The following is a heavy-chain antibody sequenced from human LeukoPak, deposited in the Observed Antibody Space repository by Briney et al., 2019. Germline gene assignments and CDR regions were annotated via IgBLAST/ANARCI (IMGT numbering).Heavy chain of an antibody. V-gene: IGHV1-69*05. CDR2: IIPIFGTA. CDR1: GGTFSSYA. J-gene: IGHJ5*02. D-gene: IGHD5-12*01. CDR3: AGGGPRGYGASNWFDP. Sequence: ASVKVSCKASGGTFSSYAISWVRQAPGQGLEWMGRIIPIFGTANYAQKFQGRVTITTDESTSTAYMELSSLRSEDTAVYYCAGGGPRGYGASNWFDPGGQGTLVTVSS.